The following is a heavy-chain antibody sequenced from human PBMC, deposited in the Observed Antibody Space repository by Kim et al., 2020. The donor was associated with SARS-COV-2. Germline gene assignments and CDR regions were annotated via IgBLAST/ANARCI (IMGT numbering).Heavy chain of an antibody. D-gene: IGHD3-10*01. J-gene: IGHJ6*02. V-gene: IGHV1-18*01. CDR3: ARNIMVRGVILYYGMDV. Sequence: ASVKVSCKASGYTFTSYGISWVRQAPGQGLEWMGWISAYNGNTNYAQKLQGRVTMTTDTSTSTAYMELRSLRSDDTAVYYCARNIMVRGVILYYGMDVWGQGTTVTVSS. CDR1: GYTFTSYG. CDR2: ISAYNGNT.